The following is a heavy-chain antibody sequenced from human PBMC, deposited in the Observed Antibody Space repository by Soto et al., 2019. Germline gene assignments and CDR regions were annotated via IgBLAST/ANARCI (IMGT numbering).Heavy chain of an antibody. D-gene: IGHD6-6*01. CDR3: ARASSSSSAADY. Sequence: QVQLQESGPGLVKASQTLSLICSVSGESISSGGYYWSWIRHHPGKGLEWIGYIYDSESAYYNPSLKSLVTTSKDTSKNHFAMKLSAVTAADTAVYYCARASSSSSAADYWGQGTLIPVSS. CDR1: GESISSGGYY. V-gene: IGHV4-31*01. CDR2: IYDSESA. J-gene: IGHJ4*02.